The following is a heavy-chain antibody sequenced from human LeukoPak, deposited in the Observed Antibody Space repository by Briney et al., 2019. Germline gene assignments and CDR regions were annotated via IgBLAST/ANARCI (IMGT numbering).Heavy chain of an antibody. V-gene: IGHV3-9*01. Sequence: GGSLRLSCEASGFPFDDYAMHWVRQVPGKGLEWVAGITWNSLSLLYADSVKGRFTISRDNAKNSLYLQMNSLRAEDTALYFCAKGMGVASLIVDALYVWGQGTMGTVSS. CDR2: ITWNSLSL. CDR1: GFPFDDYA. D-gene: IGHD1-26*01. J-gene: IGHJ3*01. CDR3: AKGMGVASLIVDALYV.